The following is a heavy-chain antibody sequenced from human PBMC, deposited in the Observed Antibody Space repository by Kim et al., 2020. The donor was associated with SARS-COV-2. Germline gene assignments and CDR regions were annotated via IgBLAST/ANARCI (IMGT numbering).Heavy chain of an antibody. Sequence: TNYNPSLNRRVTISVDTSKNQFALELSAVTAADTAVYDCARGVPPNYFDYWGQGTLVTVSS. CDR3: ARGVPPNYFDY. J-gene: IGHJ4*02. CDR2: T. V-gene: IGHV4-34*01.